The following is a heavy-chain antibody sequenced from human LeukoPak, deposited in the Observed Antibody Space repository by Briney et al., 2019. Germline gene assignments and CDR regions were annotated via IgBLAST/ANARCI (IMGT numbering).Heavy chain of an antibody. J-gene: IGHJ4*02. CDR2: INSGGST. V-gene: IGHV3-23*01. CDR1: GFTFSSYI. D-gene: IGHD7-27*01. Sequence: GGSLRLSCATSGFTFSSYIMNWVRQAPGKGLEWVSAINSGGSTYYADSVKGRLTISRDNSKNKMYLQMYSLRAEDTAVYYCAKDHPDWGSSFGYWGQGTLVTVSS. CDR3: AKDHPDWGSSFGY.